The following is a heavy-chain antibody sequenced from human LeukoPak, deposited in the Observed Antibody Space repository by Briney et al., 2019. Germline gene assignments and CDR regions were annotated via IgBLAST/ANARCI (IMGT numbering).Heavy chain of an antibody. J-gene: IGHJ4*02. V-gene: IGHV4-34*01. CDR1: GGSFSGYY. Sequence: SETLSLTCAVYGGSFSGYYWSWIRQPPGKGLEWIGEINHSGSTNYNPSLKSQVTISVDTSKNQFSLKLSSVTAADTAVYYCARGTGTMTYWGQGTLVTVSS. D-gene: IGHD1-1*01. CDR2: INHSGST. CDR3: ARGTGTMTY.